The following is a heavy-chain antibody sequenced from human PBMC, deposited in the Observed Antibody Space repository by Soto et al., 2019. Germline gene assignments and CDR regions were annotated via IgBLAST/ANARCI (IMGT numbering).Heavy chain of an antibody. Sequence: GGSLSLSCAAPGFTFSNAWLNWVRQAPGKGLEWVGRIKSKTDGGTTDYAAPVKGRFTISRDDSKNTLYLQMNSLKTEDTAVYYCTTQLELPPNYYYYGMDVWGQGTTVTVPS. CDR1: GFTFSNAW. V-gene: IGHV3-15*07. CDR3: TTQLELPPNYYYYGMDV. CDR2: IKSKTDGGTT. D-gene: IGHD1-7*01. J-gene: IGHJ6*02.